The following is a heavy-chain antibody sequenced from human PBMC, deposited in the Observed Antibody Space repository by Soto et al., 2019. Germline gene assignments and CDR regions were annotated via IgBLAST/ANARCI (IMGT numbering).Heavy chain of an antibody. CDR3: ARGIVGAPDAFDI. V-gene: IGHV3-7*01. Sequence: PGGALRLSCAASGFTFSIYWMSWVRQAPGKGLEWVANIKQDGSEKYYVDSVKGQLTISRDNAKNSLYLQMNSLRAEDTAVYYCARGIVGAPDAFDIWGQGTMVTVSS. CDR1: GFTFSIYW. CDR2: IKQDGSEK. D-gene: IGHD1-26*01. J-gene: IGHJ3*02.